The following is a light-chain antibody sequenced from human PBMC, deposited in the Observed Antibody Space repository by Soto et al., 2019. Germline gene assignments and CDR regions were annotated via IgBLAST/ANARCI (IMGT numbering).Light chain of an antibody. V-gene: IGLV2-14*01. Sequence: QSALTQPASVSGSPGQSITTSCTGTSSDVGGYSRVSWHQQHPGKAPTRLLYEDSNWPAGVSNRFSGAKSGNTASLTISGLQADDEDDYYCSSYISSIAWVFGTGTKVTVL. CDR2: EDS. CDR1: SSDVGGYSR. CDR3: SSYISSIAWV. J-gene: IGLJ1*01.